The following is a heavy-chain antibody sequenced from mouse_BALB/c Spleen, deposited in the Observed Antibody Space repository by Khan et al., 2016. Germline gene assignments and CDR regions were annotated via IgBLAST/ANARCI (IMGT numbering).Heavy chain of an antibody. CDR1: GFNIKDTY. Sequence: VQLKQSGAELVKPGASVKLSCTASGFNIKDTYMHWVKQRPEQGLEWIGRIDPANGNTKYDPKFQSKATITADTSSNTAYLQLSSLTSEDTAVYYCARSPYDYDVGFAYWGQGTLVTVSA. V-gene: IGHV14-3*02. D-gene: IGHD2-4*01. CDR2: IDPANGNT. J-gene: IGHJ3*01. CDR3: ARSPYDYDVGFAY.